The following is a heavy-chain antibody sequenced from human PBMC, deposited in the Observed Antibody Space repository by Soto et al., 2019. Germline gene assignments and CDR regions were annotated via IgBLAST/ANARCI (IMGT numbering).Heavy chain of an antibody. J-gene: IGHJ6*02. CDR3: ARDKGYGFGWSSSSGMDV. D-gene: IGHD5-18*01. CDR1: GYIFSNFG. CDR2: ISGYNGNT. Sequence: ASVKVSCKASGYIFSNFGLSWVRQAPGQGLEWMGWISGYNGNTNSAEKFQGRVTMTTDTSTSTAYMEVRSLTSVDTAVYYCARDKGYGFGWSSSSGMDVWGQGTTVTVSS. V-gene: IGHV1-18*01.